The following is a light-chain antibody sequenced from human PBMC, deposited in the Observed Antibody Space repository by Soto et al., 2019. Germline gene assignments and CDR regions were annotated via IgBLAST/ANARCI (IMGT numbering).Light chain of an antibody. CDR1: SSNIGAGYD. J-gene: IGLJ3*02. V-gene: IGLV1-40*01. CDR3: QSYDSRLSGWV. CDR2: GNN. Sequence: QSVLTQPPSVSGAPGQRVTISCTGSSSNIGAGYDVHWYQQLPGTAPKLLIYGNNNRPSGVPDRFSGSKSGTSASLATTGLQAEDDADYYCQSYDSRLSGWVFGGGTKLTVL.